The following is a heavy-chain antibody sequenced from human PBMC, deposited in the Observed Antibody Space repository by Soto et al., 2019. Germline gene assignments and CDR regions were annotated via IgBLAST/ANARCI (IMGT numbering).Heavy chain of an antibody. CDR3: AREYYYDSSGYYYFDY. CDR1: GFTFSSYS. V-gene: IGHV3-48*02. J-gene: IGHJ4*02. D-gene: IGHD3-22*01. Sequence: QPGGSLRLSCAASGFTFSSYSMNWVRQAPGKGLEWVSYISSSSSTIYYADSVKGRFTISRDNAKNSLYLQMNSLRDEDTAVYYCAREYYYDSSGYYYFDYWGQGTLVTVSS. CDR2: ISSSSSTI.